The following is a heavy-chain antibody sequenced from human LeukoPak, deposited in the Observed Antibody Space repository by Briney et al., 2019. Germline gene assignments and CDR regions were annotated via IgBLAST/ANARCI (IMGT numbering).Heavy chain of an antibody. V-gene: IGHV3-23*01. D-gene: IGHD4-17*01. CDR3: AKSAKGTTVTTSDY. CDR2: ISGSGGST. Sequence: GGSLRLSCAASGFAFSSYAMSWVRQAPGKGLEGVSAISGSGGSTYYADSVKGRFTISRDNSKNTLYLQMNSLRAEVTAVYYCAKSAKGTTVTTSDYWGQGTLVTVSS. J-gene: IGHJ4*02. CDR1: GFAFSSYA.